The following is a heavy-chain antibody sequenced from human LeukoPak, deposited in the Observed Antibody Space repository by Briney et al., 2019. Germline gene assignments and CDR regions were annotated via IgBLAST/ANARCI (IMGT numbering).Heavy chain of an antibody. CDR3: ARHRGISYFYGMDV. CDR2: ISYSGST. J-gene: IGHJ6*02. D-gene: IGHD3-16*01. CDR1: GGSISSSSYY. V-gene: IGHV4-39*01. Sequence: SETLSLTCSVSGGSISSSSYYWGWIRQPPGKGLEWIGSISYSGSTYYNPSLKSRVTISVDTSKNQFSLELSSVTAADRAVYYCARHRGISYFYGMDVGGQGTTITVSS.